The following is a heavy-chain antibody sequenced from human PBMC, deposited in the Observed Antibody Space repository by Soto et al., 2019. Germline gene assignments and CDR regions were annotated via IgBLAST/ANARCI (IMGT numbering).Heavy chain of an antibody. Sequence: QLQLQESGPGLVKPSETLSLTCTVSGGSISSSSYYWGWIRQPPGKGLEWIGSIYYSGSTYYNPSLKSRVTISVDTSKNQFSLKLSSVTAADTAVYYCARHFLSWAYYDPPKCFDYWGQGTLVTVSS. CDR2: IYYSGST. D-gene: IGHD3-22*01. J-gene: IGHJ4*02. CDR1: GGSISSSSYY. CDR3: ARHFLSWAYYDPPKCFDY. V-gene: IGHV4-39*01.